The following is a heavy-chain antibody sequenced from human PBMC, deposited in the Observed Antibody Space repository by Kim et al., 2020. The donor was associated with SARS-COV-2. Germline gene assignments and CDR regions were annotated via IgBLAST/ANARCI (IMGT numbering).Heavy chain of an antibody. Sequence: GGSLRLSCAASGFTFSSYSMNWVRQAPGKGLEWVSYISSSSSTIYYADSVKGRFTISRDNAKNSLYLQMNSLRDEDTAVYYCARDGSGQGLWFGELSTNWCDPWGQGTLLTVSS. J-gene: IGHJ5*02. V-gene: IGHV3-48*02. CDR1: GFTFSSYS. D-gene: IGHD3-10*01. CDR3: ARDGSGQGLWFGELSTNWCDP. CDR2: ISSSSSTI.